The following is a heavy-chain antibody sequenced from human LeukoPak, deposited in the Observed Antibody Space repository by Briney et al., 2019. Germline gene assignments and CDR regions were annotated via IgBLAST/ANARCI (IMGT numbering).Heavy chain of an antibody. D-gene: IGHD3-22*01. CDR1: GFTFSSYE. CDR2: ISSSSSYI. J-gene: IGHJ3*02. CDR3: ARVTYYYDSSGYSPDAFDI. V-gene: IGHV3-21*05. Sequence: PGGSLRLSCAASGFTFSSYEMNWVRQAPGKGLEWVSYISSSSSYIYYADSVKGRFTISRDNAKNSLYLQMNSLRAEDTAVYYCARVTYYYDSSGYSPDAFDIWGQGTMVTVSS.